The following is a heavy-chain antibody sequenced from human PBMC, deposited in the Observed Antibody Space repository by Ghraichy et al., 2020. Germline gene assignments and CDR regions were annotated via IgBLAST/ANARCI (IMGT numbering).Heavy chain of an antibody. CDR3: TTGGMTRFDP. V-gene: IGHV3-15*01. D-gene: IGHD3-16*01. Sequence: LEWVGRIKSNTDGGTTDYAAPVKGRFTISRDDSKTTVCLQMNSLKTEDTAVYYCTTGGMTRFDPWGQGIL. CDR2: IKSNTDGGTT. J-gene: IGHJ5*02.